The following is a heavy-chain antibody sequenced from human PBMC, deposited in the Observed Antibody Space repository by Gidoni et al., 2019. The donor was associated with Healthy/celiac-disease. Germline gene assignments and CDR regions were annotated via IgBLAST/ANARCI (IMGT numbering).Heavy chain of an antibody. V-gene: IGHV3-15*01. Sequence: EVQLVESGGGLVKPGGSLRLTCAASGFTFRNDWMSWVRQAPGKGLEWVGRIKSKTDGGTTDYAAPVKGRFTISRDDSKNTLYLQMNSLKTEDTAVYYCTTAALATMGAFDIWGQGTMVTVSS. CDR2: IKSKTDGGTT. J-gene: IGHJ3*02. CDR1: GFTFRNDW. D-gene: IGHD5-12*01. CDR3: TTAALATMGAFDI.